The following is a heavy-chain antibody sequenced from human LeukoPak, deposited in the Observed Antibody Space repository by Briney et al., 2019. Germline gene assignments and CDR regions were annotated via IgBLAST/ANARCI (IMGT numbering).Heavy chain of an antibody. CDR2: IIPIFGTA. Sequence: SVKVSCKASGGTISSYAISWVRQAPGQGLEWMGGIIPIFGTANYAQKFQGRVTITADESTSTAYMELSSLRSEDTAVYYCAVGVVAATSASYYYYYGMDVWGQGTTVTVSS. D-gene: IGHD2-15*01. CDR1: GGTISSYA. J-gene: IGHJ6*02. CDR3: AVGVVAATSASYYYYYGMDV. V-gene: IGHV1-69*13.